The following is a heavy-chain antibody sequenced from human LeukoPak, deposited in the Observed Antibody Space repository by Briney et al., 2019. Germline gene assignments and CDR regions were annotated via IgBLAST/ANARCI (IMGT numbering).Heavy chain of an antibody. CDR3: ARGLSGNYYYYYAMDV. J-gene: IGHJ6*02. V-gene: IGHV3-30-3*01. CDR1: GFTFTSYA. D-gene: IGHD6-19*01. Sequence: GGSLRLSCAASGFTFTSYAMHWVRQAPGKGPEWVAVISYDGSNKYYVESVKGRFTISRDNSKNTLYLQMNSLRTEDTAVYYCARGLSGNYYYYYAMDVWGQGTTVTVSS. CDR2: ISYDGSNK.